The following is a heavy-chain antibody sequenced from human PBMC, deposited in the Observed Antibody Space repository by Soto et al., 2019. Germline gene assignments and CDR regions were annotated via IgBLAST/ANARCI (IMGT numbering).Heavy chain of an antibody. V-gene: IGHV4-61*01. CDR2: IYYSGST. CDR3: ARGGEPLGYYGLDV. CDR1: GGSVSSGSYY. J-gene: IGHJ6*02. Sequence: SETLSLTCTVSGGSVSSGSYYWSWIRQPPGKGLEWIGYIYYSGSTNYNPSLKSRVTISVDTSKNQFSLKLSSVTAADTAVYYCARGGEPLGYYGLDVWGQGTTVTVSS.